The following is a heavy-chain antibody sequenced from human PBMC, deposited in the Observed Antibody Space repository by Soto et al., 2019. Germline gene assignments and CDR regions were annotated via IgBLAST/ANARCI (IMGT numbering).Heavy chain of an antibody. V-gene: IGHV4-59*01. CDR1: GGSISSYY. Sequence: SETLSLTCTVSGGSISSYYWSWIRQPPGKGLEWIGYIYYSGSTNYNPSLKSRVTISVDTSKNQFSLKLSSVTAADTAVYYCARGIAAAALDPWGQGTLVTVSS. CDR3: ARGIAAAALDP. J-gene: IGHJ5*02. CDR2: IYYSGST. D-gene: IGHD6-13*01.